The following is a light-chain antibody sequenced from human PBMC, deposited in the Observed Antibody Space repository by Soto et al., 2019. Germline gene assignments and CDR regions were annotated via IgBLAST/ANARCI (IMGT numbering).Light chain of an antibody. CDR1: QGISSW. V-gene: IGKV1-5*01. CDR2: DAS. J-gene: IGKJ1*01. Sequence: IQLTQSPSSLSASVGDRVTITCRASQGISSWLAWYQQKPGKAPKLLIYDASTLKSGVPSRFSGSGSGTKFTLTISSLQPDDFATYYCQEYNSYSGTFGQGTKVDIK. CDR3: QEYNSYSGT.